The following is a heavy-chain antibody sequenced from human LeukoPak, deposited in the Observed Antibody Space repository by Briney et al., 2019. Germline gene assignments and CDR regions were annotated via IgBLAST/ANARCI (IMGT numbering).Heavy chain of an antibody. Sequence: GGSLRLSCAASGFTFDDYAMHWVRQAPGKGLEWVSGISWNSGSIGYADSVKGRFTISRDNAKNSLYLQMNSLRAEDMALYYCAKDKGRGSSWYTSAFDIWGQGTMVTVSS. D-gene: IGHD6-13*01. CDR2: ISWNSGSI. V-gene: IGHV3-9*03. J-gene: IGHJ3*02. CDR1: GFTFDDYA. CDR3: AKDKGRGSSWYTSAFDI.